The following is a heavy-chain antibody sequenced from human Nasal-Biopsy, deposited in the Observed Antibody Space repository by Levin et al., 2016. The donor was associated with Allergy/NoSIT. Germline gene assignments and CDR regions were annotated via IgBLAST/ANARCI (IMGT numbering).Heavy chain of an antibody. Sequence: GESLKISCAASGFIFNTYRMHWVRQAPGKGLEWVAVIYIGGDTYYADSVKGRFTISRDDSRNTLFLQMDSLRAEDTAVYFCARVESGDWGQGTLVTVSS. V-gene: IGHV3-53*01. CDR2: IYIGGDT. CDR3: ARVESGD. D-gene: IGHD3-10*01. CDR1: GFIFNTYR. J-gene: IGHJ4*02.